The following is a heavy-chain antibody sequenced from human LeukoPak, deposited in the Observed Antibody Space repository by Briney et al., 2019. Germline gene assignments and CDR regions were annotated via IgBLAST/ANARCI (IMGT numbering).Heavy chain of an antibody. Sequence: SETLSLTCAVYGGSFSGYYWSWIRQPPGKGLEWIGEINHSGSTNYNPSLKSRVTISVDTSKNQFSLKLSSVTAADTAVYYCARGGRMYYYDSSGYLVYWGQGTLVTVSS. V-gene: IGHV4-34*01. CDR3: ARGGRMYYYDSSGYLVY. CDR2: INHSGST. D-gene: IGHD3-22*01. CDR1: GGSFSGYY. J-gene: IGHJ4*02.